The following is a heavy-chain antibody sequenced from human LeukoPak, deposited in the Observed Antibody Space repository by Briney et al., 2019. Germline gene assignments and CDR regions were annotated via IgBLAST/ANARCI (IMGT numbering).Heavy chain of an antibody. J-gene: IGHJ4*02. Sequence: SETLSLTCTVSGGSISSYYWSWIRQPPGKGLEWIGYIYYSGSTNYNPSPKSRVTISVDTSKNQFSLKLSSVTAPDTAVYYCARHSAAAGIGYWGQGTLVTVSS. CDR1: GGSISSYY. CDR3: ARHSAAAGIGY. CDR2: IYYSGST. D-gene: IGHD6-13*01. V-gene: IGHV4-59*08.